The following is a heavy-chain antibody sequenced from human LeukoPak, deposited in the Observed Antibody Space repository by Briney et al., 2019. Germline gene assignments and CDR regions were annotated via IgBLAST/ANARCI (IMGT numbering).Heavy chain of an antibody. D-gene: IGHD6-13*01. CDR2: ISDSGDGT. V-gene: IGHV3-23*01. J-gene: IGHJ4*02. CDR1: GFTFRTYA. Sequence: PGGSLRLSCAASGFTFRTYAMSWVRQAPGKGLEWVSGISDSGDGTYYAESVKGRFTISRDNSKNTVFLQMNSLRADDTAKYYCAKDEAPGSWHTPSGFWGQGTLVTVSS. CDR3: AKDEAPGSWHTPSGF.